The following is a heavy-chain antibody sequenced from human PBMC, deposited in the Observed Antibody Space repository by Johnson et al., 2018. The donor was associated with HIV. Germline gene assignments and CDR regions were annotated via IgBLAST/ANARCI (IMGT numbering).Heavy chain of an antibody. CDR2: ISWNSGSI. J-gene: IGHJ3*02. CDR1: GFTFNNYY. Sequence: DVQVVESGGGLVQPGESLRLSCAASGFTFNNYYMSWVRQAPGKGLEWVSGISWNSGSIGYAASVQGRFTISRDNATNSLYLQMNSLRAEDTALYYCARAPGEAFDIWGQGTMVTVSS. V-gene: IGHV3-9*01. CDR3: ARAPGEAFDI. D-gene: IGHD7-27*01.